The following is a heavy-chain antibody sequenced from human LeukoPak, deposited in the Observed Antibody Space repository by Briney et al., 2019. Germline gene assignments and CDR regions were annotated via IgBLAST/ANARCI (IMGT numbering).Heavy chain of an antibody. CDR2: IYSGGST. J-gene: IGHJ4*02. CDR1: GFTVGSNY. Sequence: GGSLRPSCAASGFTVGSNYMSWVRQAPGKGLEWVSVIYSGGSTYDADSVKGRFAISRDNSKNTLYLQMNSLRAEDTAVYYCARDRWGFFDYWGQGTVVSVSS. V-gene: IGHV3-53*01. D-gene: IGHD4-23*01. CDR3: ARDRWGFFDY.